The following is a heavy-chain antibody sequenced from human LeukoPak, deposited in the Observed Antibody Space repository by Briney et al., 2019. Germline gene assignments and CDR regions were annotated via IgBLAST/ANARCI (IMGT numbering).Heavy chain of an antibody. CDR2: VYPLDSDT. D-gene: IGHD6-6*01. CDR1: GYSFTTYW. CDR3: AKLRWPQGDRSSFDF. J-gene: IGHJ4*02. V-gene: IGHV5-51*01. Sequence: GESLKISCKASGYSFTTYWIGWVRQMPGKGLEWMGTVYPLDSDTKYSPSFQGQVTISADKSISTAYLQWTSLQASDTAMYYCAKLRWPQGDRSSFDFWGQGTLVTVSS.